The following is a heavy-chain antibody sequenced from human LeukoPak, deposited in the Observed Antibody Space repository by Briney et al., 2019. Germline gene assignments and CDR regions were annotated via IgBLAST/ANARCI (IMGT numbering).Heavy chain of an antibody. Sequence: GASVKVSCKVSGYTLTELSMHWVRQAPGKGLEWMGGFDPEDGETIYALKFQGRVTMTEDTSTDTAYMELSSLRSEDTAAYYCATQSSGWYDCYNYWGQGTLVTVSS. CDR2: FDPEDGET. J-gene: IGHJ4*02. CDR3: ATQSSGWYDCYNY. V-gene: IGHV1-24*01. D-gene: IGHD6-19*01. CDR1: GYTLTELS.